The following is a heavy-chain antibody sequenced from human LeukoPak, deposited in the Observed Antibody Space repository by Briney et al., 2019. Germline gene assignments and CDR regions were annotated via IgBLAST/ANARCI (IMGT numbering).Heavy chain of an antibody. D-gene: IGHD1-14*01. CDR1: GFTFISYG. V-gene: IGHV3-30*02. J-gene: IGHJ5*02. Sequence: GGSLRLSCAASGFTFISYGMHWVRQAPGKGLEWVAFIRYDGSNKYYADSVKGRFTISRDNSKNTLYLQMNSLRAEDTAVYYCAKDTTPPKAGFDPWGQGTLVTVSS. CDR2: IRYDGSNK. CDR3: AKDTTPPKAGFDP.